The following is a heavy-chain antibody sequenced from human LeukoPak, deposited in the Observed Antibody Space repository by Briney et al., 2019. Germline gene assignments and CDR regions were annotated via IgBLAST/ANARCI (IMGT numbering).Heavy chain of an antibody. V-gene: IGHV4-39*01. CDR1: GGSISSSSYY. Sequence: SETLSLTCTVSGGSISSSSYYWGWIRQPRGKGLEWIGSIYYSGSTYYNPSLKTRVTISVDTSKNPYSLKLSFVTAADTAVYYCARRGYDILTGYYPFDYWGQGTLVTVSS. J-gene: IGHJ4*02. CDR3: ARRGYDILTGYYPFDY. CDR2: IYYSGST. D-gene: IGHD3-9*01.